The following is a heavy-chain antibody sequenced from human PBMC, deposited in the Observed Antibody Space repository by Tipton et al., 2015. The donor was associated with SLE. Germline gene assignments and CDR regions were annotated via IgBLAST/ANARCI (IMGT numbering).Heavy chain of an antibody. CDR1: GGSISSHY. CDR3: ARGSNPLWYYYGMDV. D-gene: IGHD2-2*01. J-gene: IGHJ6*02. CDR2: IYYSGST. Sequence: LRLSCTVSGGSISSHYWSWIRQPPGKGLEWIGYIYYSGSTNYNPSLKSRVTISVDTSKNQFSLKLSSVTAADTAVYYCARGSNPLWYYYGMDVWGQGTTVTVSS. V-gene: IGHV4-59*11.